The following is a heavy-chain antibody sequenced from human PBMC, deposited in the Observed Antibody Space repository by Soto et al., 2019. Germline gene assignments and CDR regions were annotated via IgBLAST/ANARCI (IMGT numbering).Heavy chain of an antibody. D-gene: IGHD6-6*01. J-gene: IGHJ4*02. CDR1: GFSLSSSGVG. Sequence: SGPTLVNPTQTLTLTCTFSGFSLSSSGVGVGWIRQPPGKALEWLALIYWNDGKRYSPSLKTRLTITKDTSKNQVVLTMTNMDSVDTATYFCAHRPPSILYSDYWGQGTLVNVSS. CDR3: AHRPPSILYSDY. CDR2: IYWNDGK. V-gene: IGHV2-5*01.